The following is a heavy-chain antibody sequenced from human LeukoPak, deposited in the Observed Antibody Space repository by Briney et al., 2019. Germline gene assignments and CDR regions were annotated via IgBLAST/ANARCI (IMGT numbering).Heavy chain of an antibody. CDR2: IYSDNT. V-gene: IGHV3-53*01. J-gene: IGHJ6*03. CDR1: GFTVSSNS. D-gene: IGHD5-12*01. CDR3: AREHSGYDFPGRDYYYMDV. Sequence: RPGGSLRLSCTVSGFTVSSNSMSWVRQAPGKGLEWVSFIYSDNTHYSDSVKGRFTISRDNAKNSLYLQMNSLRAEDTAVYYCAREHSGYDFPGRDYYYMDVWGKGTTVTVSS.